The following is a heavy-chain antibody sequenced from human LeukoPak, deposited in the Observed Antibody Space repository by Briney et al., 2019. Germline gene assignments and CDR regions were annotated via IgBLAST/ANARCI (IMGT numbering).Heavy chain of an antibody. CDR1: GYTFTSYG. V-gene: IGHV1-18*04. D-gene: IGHD6-19*01. CDR2: ISPNNGNT. Sequence: GASVKVSCKASGYTFTSYGISWVRQAPGQGLEWMGWISPNNGNTNYAQKLQGRVTMTRNTSTSTAYMELRSLRSDDTAVYYCARDGYSSGWYGIDYWGQGTLVTVSS. J-gene: IGHJ4*02. CDR3: ARDGYSSGWYGIDY.